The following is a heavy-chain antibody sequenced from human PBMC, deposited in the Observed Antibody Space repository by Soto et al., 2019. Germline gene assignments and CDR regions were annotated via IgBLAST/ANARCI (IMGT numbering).Heavy chain of an antibody. D-gene: IGHD5-18*01. CDR1: GFTFSSYG. CDR2: IWYDGSNK. V-gene: IGHV3-33*01. J-gene: IGHJ6*02. CDR3: ASGDTAMAYYYGMDV. Sequence: QVQLVESGGGVVQPGRSLRLSCAASGFTFSSYGMHWVRQAPGKGLEWVAVIWYDGSNKHYADSVKGRFTISRDNSKNTLYLQMNSLRAEDTAVYYCASGDTAMAYYYGMDVWGQGTTVTVSS.